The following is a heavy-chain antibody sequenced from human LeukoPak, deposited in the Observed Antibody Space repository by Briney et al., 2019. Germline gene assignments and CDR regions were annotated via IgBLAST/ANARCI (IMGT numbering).Heavy chain of an antibody. CDR1: GYTFSNYA. V-gene: IGHV3-23*01. CDR3: ARLMAVAGRGHFDY. D-gene: IGHD6-19*01. Sequence: GGSLRLSCAASGYTFSNYAMSWVRQAPGKGLEWVSSISGSGGTTYYADSVKGRFTISRDNSKNTLYLQMNSLRAEAPAVYYSARLMAVAGRGHFDYWGQGTLVTVSS. CDR2: ISGSGGTT. J-gene: IGHJ4*02.